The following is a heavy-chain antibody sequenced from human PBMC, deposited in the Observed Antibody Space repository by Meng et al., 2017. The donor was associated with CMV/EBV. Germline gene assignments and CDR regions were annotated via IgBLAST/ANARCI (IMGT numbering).Heavy chain of an antibody. J-gene: IGHJ1*01. CDR1: GGTFSSYA. V-gene: IGHV1-69*10. D-gene: IGHD6-13*01. CDR3: ARDLKQAGTDFQH. Sequence: SVKVSCKASGGTFSSYAISWVRQAPGQGLEWMGGIIPILGIANYAQKFRGRVTITADKSTSTAYMELSSLRSEDTAVYYCARDLKQAGTDFQHWGQGTLVTVSS. CDR2: IIPILGIA.